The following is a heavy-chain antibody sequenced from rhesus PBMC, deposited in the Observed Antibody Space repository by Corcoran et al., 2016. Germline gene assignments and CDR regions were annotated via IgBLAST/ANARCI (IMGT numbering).Heavy chain of an antibody. CDR3: AKAYSSGPPFDY. Sequence: EVQLVETGGGLVQPGGSLKLSCAASGFTINLYGRNWVRQAPGKGLLWVSAFNSGGGSTYYADSVKGRFTISRDNSKNTLSLQMNSLRAEDTAVYFCAKAYSSGPPFDYWGQGVLVTVSS. CDR2: FNSGGGST. D-gene: IGHD6-31*01. CDR1: GFTINLYG. V-gene: IGHV3S5*01. J-gene: IGHJ4*01.